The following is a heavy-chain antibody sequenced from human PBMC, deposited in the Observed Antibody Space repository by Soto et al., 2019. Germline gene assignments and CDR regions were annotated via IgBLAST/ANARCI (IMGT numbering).Heavy chain of an antibody. CDR2: IFSNDEK. CDR1: GFSLSNARMG. J-gene: IGHJ4*02. CDR3: ARTSYYYDSSGYYPLFDY. D-gene: IGHD3-22*01. V-gene: IGHV2-26*01. Sequence: KESGPVLVKPTETLTLTCTVSGFSLSNARMGVSWIRQPPGKALEWLAHIFSNDEKSYSTSLKSRLTISKDTSKSQVVLTMTNMDPVDTATYYCARTSYYYDSSGYYPLFDYWGQGTLVTVSS.